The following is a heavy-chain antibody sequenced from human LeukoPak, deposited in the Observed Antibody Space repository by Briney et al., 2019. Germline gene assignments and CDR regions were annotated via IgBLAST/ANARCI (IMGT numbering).Heavy chain of an antibody. D-gene: IGHD3-9*01. CDR1: GESFSDHY. CDR2: IDQSGGT. CDR3: ARGRYFDWLLDGYYYGMDV. J-gene: IGHJ6*02. V-gene: IGHV4-34*01. Sequence: PSETLSLTCGVSGESFSDHYWAWIRQTPQKGLEWIGEIDQSGGTTYNPSLKSRVTISVDTSNNHFSLRLTSMTAADTAVYYCARGRYFDWLLDGYYYGMDVWGQGTTVTVSS.